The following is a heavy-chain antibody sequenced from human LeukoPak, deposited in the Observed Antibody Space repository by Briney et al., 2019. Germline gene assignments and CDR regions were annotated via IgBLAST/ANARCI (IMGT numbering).Heavy chain of an antibody. CDR2: ISAYNGNT. D-gene: IGHD2-2*01. Sequence: ASVKVSCKASGYTFTSYGISWVRQAPGQGLEWMGWISAYNGNTNYAQKLQGRVTMTTDTSTSTAYMELRSLRSDDTAVYYCARDRRNVVVPAVAFDYWGQGTLVPVSS. J-gene: IGHJ4*02. V-gene: IGHV1-18*04. CDR3: ARDRRNVVVPAVAFDY. CDR1: GYTFTSYG.